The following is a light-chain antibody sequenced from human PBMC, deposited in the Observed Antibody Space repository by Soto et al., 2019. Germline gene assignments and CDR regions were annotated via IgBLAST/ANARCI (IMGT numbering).Light chain of an antibody. J-gene: IGKJ4*01. Sequence: EIVRTQSSATLSMSPGERATLSCRASQSVSSNLAWYQQKPGQAPRLLIYGASTRATGIPARFSRSGSGTEFTLTISSLQSEDFAVYYCQQYNNLPLTFGGGTKVDIK. V-gene: IGKV3-15*01. CDR3: QQYNNLPLT. CDR2: GAS. CDR1: QSVSSN.